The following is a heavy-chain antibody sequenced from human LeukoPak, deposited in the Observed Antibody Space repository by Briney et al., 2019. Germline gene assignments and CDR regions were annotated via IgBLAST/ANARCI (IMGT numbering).Heavy chain of an antibody. J-gene: IGHJ4*02. CDR1: GGSISSSSYY. Sequence: SETLSLTCTVSGGSISSSSYYWGWIRQPPGKGLEWIGEINHSGSTNCNPSLKSRVTISVDTSKNQFSLKPSSVTAADTAVYYCAREPGGYDFWSGYLFPGYFDYWGQGTLVTVSS. CDR2: INHSGST. CDR3: AREPGGYDFWSGYLFPGYFDY. V-gene: IGHV4-39*07. D-gene: IGHD3-3*01.